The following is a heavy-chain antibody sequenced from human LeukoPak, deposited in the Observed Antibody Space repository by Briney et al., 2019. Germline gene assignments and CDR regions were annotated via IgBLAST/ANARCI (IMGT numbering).Heavy chain of an antibody. V-gene: IGHV3-33*01. CDR1: GFTFSSYG. D-gene: IGHD4-17*01. CDR3: ARDLREAGGDYTDYYYYYYGMDV. CDR2: IWYDGSNK. J-gene: IGHJ6*02. Sequence: GRSLRFSCAASGFTFSSYGMHWVRQAPGKGLEWVAVIWYDGSNKYYADSVKGRFAISRDNSKNTLYLQMNSLRAEDTAVYYCARDLREAGGDYTDYYYYYYGMDVWGQGTTVTVSS.